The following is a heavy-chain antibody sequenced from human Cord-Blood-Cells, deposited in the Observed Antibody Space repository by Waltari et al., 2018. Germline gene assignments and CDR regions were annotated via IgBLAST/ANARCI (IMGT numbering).Heavy chain of an antibody. J-gene: IGHJ3*02. D-gene: IGHD3-22*01. Sequence: QVQLVQSGAEVKKPGASVKVSCKPSGYPFTSYGISWVRQAPGQGLEWMGWISAYNGNTNYAQKLQGRVTMTTDTSTSTAYMELRSLRSDDTAVYYCARVAGRYYYDSSGYYAFDIWGQGTMVTVSS. CDR2: ISAYNGNT. V-gene: IGHV1-18*01. CDR1: GYPFTSYG. CDR3: ARVAGRYYYDSSGYYAFDI.